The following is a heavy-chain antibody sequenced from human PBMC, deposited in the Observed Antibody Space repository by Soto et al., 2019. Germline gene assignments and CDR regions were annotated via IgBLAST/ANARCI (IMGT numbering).Heavy chain of an antibody. J-gene: IGHJ4*02. CDR3: TRDWEITVSTWSFGGF. CDR2: IIPFHGVT. CDR1: GGTFSPYT. V-gene: IGHV1-69*08. D-gene: IGHD3-10*01. Sequence: QVQLVQSGAEVKKPGSSVKVSCKASGGTFSPYTINWVRQAPGQGLEWMGRIIPFHGVTNYAQKFHARVIITADKSTSTTDKELSGLRFEDTAMYYCTRDWEITVSTWSFGGFWGRGTLVTVSS.